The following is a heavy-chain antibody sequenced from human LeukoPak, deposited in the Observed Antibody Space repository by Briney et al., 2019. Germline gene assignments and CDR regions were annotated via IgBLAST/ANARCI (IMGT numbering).Heavy chain of an antibody. CDR3: ARVQWLRYDAFDI. D-gene: IGHD5-12*01. CDR1: GYTFTGYY. V-gene: IGHV1-2*02. CDR2: INPNSGST. Sequence: ASVTVSCKASGYTFTGYYLHWVRQAPGQGLEWMGWINPNSGSTNYAKKFQGRVTMTRDTSISTAYMELSRLRSDDTAVYYCARVQWLRYDAFDIWGQGTMVTVSS. J-gene: IGHJ3*02.